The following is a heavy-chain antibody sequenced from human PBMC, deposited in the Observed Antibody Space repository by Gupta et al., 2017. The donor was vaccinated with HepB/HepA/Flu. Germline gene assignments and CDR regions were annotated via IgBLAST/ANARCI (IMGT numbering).Heavy chain of an antibody. CDR1: GFTFSNNG. J-gene: IGHJ6*03. CDR3: ARNSHVGRDYMDV. Sequence: QVQLVDSGGGVVQPGRSLRLSCAASGFTFSNNGMHWVRQAPGKGLEWVAVIWYDGSAKYYGDSVKGRFTISRDNPKNTLYLQMNSLRVEDTAVYYCARNSHVGRDYMDVWGNGTTVTVSS. D-gene: IGHD3-10*01. CDR2: IWYDGSAK. V-gene: IGHV3-33*01.